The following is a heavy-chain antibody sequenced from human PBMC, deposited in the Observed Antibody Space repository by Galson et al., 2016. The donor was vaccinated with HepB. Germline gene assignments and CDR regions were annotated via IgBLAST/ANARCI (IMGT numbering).Heavy chain of an antibody. V-gene: IGHV1-18*04. D-gene: IGHD1-26*01. CDR2: ISAYNGNT. J-gene: IGHJ4*02. Sequence: SVKVSCKASGYTFTSYGIGWVRQAPGQGLEWVGWISAYNGNTNYAQKFQGRVTMTTDTSTSTDYMELRSLRSDDTAVYYCARDWGWESPRGLFDYWGQGTLVTVSS. CDR3: ARDWGWESPRGLFDY. CDR1: GYTFTSYG.